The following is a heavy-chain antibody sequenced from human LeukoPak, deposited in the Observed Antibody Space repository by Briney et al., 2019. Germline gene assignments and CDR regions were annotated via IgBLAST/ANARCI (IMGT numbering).Heavy chain of an antibody. V-gene: IGHV1-2*02. Sequence: ASVKVSCKASGYTFTGYYMHWVRQAPGQGLEWMGWINPNSGGTNYAQKFQGRVTMTRDTSISTAYMELSRLRSDDTAVYYCARDLAGVSQWGRDYYYMDVWGKGTTVTVSS. CDR2: INPNSGGT. J-gene: IGHJ6*03. CDR1: GYTFTGYY. D-gene: IGHD3-16*01. CDR3: ARDLAGVSQWGRDYYYMDV.